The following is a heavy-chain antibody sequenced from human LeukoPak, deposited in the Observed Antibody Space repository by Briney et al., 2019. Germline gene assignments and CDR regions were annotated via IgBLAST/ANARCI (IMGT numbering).Heavy chain of an antibody. Sequence: GASLRLSCAASGFIFSNYAMSWVRQAPGKGLEWVSAIVGRGSGTYYADSVKGRFTISSDNSKNTLYLQLNRLRAEDTAVYYCAKWGDYDILTGYYDSDYWGQGTLVTVSS. J-gene: IGHJ4*02. CDR2: IVGRGSGT. V-gene: IGHV3-23*01. CDR1: GFIFSNYA. CDR3: AKWGDYDILTGYYDSDY. D-gene: IGHD3-9*01.